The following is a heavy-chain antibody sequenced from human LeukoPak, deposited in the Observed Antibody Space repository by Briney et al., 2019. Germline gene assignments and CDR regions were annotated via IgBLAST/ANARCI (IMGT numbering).Heavy chain of an antibody. CDR1: GYSFTSYW. CDR2: VYPGDSDT. CDR3: ARARTAAGYCSGGSCHYYFDY. V-gene: IGHV5-51*01. D-gene: IGHD2-15*01. J-gene: IGHJ4*02. Sequence: GESLQISCKGSGYSFTSYWIGWVRQMPGKGLEWMGIVYPGDSDTRYSPSFQGQVTISADKSISTAYLQWSSLKASDTAMYYCARARTAAGYCSGGSCHYYFDYWGQGTLVTVSS.